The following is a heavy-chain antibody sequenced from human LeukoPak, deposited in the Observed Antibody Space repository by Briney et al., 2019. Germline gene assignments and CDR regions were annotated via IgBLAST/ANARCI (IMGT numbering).Heavy chain of an antibody. CDR3: VGAVGATDFDY. V-gene: IGHV1-18*01. D-gene: IGHD1-26*01. Sequence: ASVKVSXKASGYTFTSYGISWVRQAPGQGLEWMGWISAYNGNTNYAQKFQGRVTMTRNTSISTAYMELSSLRSEDTAVYYCVGAVGATDFDYWGQGTLVTVSS. CDR1: GYTFTSYG. J-gene: IGHJ4*02. CDR2: ISAYNGNT.